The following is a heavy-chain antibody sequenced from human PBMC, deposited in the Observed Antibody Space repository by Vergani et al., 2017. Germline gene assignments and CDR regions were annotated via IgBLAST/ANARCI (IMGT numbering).Heavy chain of an antibody. Sequence: QVQLVQSGAEVKKPGASVKVSCKASGYTFTGYYMHWVRQAPGQGLEWRGWINPNSGGTNYAQKFQGRVTMTRDTSISTAYMELSRLISDDTAVYYCAKIPLNVLWSGYLREDWFDPWGQGTLVTVSS. J-gene: IGHJ5*02. V-gene: IGHV1-2*02. D-gene: IGHD3-3*01. CDR3: AKIPLNVLWSGYLREDWFDP. CDR2: INPNSGGT. CDR1: GYTFTGYY.